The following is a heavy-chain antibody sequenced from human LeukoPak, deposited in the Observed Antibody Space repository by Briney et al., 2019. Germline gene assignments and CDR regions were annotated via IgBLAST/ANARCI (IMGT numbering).Heavy chain of an antibody. J-gene: IGHJ4*02. CDR3: SRSDQGPEE. V-gene: IGHV3-7*01. CDR1: GFTFSDYS. CDR2: VNTDGSEK. D-gene: IGHD2-2*01. Sequence: PGGSLRLSCTATGFTFSDYSMNWVRQAPGKGLEWVAIVNTDGSEKQYVDSVRGRCIVSRANAKNSLYPQINILNRDDTAPYYCSRSDQGPEEGGQGTGVSVSS.